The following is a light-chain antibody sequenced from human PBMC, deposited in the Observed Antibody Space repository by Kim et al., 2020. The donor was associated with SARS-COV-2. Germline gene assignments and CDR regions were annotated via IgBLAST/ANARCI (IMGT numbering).Light chain of an antibody. J-gene: IGLJ3*02. CDR1: SSNIGATYD. V-gene: IGLV1-40*01. CDR2: GNN. Sequence: QSVLTQPPSVSGAPGQMVTISCTGSSSNIGATYDVHWYRQLPGTAPKLLIYGNNNRPSGVPDRFSGSKSGTSASLAITGLQAEDEADYYCQSYDRSLSSLVFGGGTQLTVL. CDR3: QSYDRSLSSLV.